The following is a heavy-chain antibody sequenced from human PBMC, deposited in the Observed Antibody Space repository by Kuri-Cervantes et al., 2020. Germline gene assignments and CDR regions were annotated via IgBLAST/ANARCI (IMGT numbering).Heavy chain of an antibody. Sequence: SETLSLTCNVSGSSISGNYWSWIRQPPGKSLEWIGEINHSGSTNYNPSLKSRVTISVDTSKNQFSLKLTSVTAADTAVYYCAREVGEGNNFGYWGRGTLVTVSS. V-gene: IGHV4-34*01. CDR3: AREVGEGNNFGY. CDR1: GSSISGNY. CDR2: INHSGST. D-gene: IGHD1-26*01. J-gene: IGHJ4*02.